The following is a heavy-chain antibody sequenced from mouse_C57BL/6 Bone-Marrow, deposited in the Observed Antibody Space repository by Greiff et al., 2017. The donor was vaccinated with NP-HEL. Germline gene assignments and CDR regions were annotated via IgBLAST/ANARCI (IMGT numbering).Heavy chain of an antibody. CDR2: ISDGGSYT. J-gene: IGHJ1*03. V-gene: IGHV5-4*03. D-gene: IGHD1-1*01. CDR3: ARGDYYGSRDWYFDV. CDR1: GFTFSSYA. Sequence: EVNVVESGGGLVKPGGSLKLSCAASGFTFSSYAMSWVRQTPEKRLEWVATISDGGSYTYYPDNVKGRFTISRDNAKNNLYLQMSHLKSEDTAMYYCARGDYYGSRDWYFDVWGTGTTVTVSS.